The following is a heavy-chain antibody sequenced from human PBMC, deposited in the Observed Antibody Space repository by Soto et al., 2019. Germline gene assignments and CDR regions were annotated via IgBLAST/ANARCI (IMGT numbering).Heavy chain of an antibody. V-gene: IGHV4-39*01. D-gene: IGHD1-26*01. J-gene: IGHJ5*02. CDR1: GGSITSSSYY. CDR3: ATQEVDGSYVYTFDP. CDR2: IYYSGST. Sequence: QLHLRESGPGLVKPSETLSLTCTVSGGSITSSSYYWGWIRQPPGKALEWIGSIYYSGSTYYNPSLKSRVTLSVDTSKNQSSLKLSSVTAADTAVFYGATQEVDGSYVYTFDPWGQGTLVSVSS.